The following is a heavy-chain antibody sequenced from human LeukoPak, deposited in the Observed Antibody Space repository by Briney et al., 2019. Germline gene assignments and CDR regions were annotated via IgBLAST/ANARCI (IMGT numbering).Heavy chain of an antibody. D-gene: IGHD3-22*01. Sequence: PGGSLRLSCAASGFTFNSYGIHWVRQAPGKGVEGVAFIRIDGRNNYYADSVKGGLTISRDNSKNTLYLRMNSLRAEDTAVYYCAKGSKVVVITRDHYMDVWGKGTTVTISS. CDR3: AKGSKVVVITRDHYMDV. CDR2: IRIDGRNN. CDR1: GFTFNSYG. V-gene: IGHV3-30*02. J-gene: IGHJ6*03.